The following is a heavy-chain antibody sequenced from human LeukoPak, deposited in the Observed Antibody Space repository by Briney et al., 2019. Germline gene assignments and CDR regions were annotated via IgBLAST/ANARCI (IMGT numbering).Heavy chain of an antibody. J-gene: IGHJ4*02. V-gene: IGHV4-59*02. CDR2: IYYIGKI. Sequence: LETLSLICTVSGDSVSSYYWSWIRQPPGKGLEWIGYIYYIGKINYNPSLKSRATISVDTSKNQVSLNLSSVTAADTAVYYCARAGSSWSFDYWGQGALVTVSS. CDR1: GDSVSSYY. CDR3: ARAGSSWSFDY. D-gene: IGHD6-13*01.